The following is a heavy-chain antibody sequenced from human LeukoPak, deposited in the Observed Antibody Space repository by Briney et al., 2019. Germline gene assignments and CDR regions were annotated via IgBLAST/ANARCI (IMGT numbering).Heavy chain of an antibody. CDR1: GFTFSSYA. Sequence: GRSLRLPCAASGFTFSSYAMHWVRQAPGKGLEYVSAISSNGGRTYYANSVKGRFTISRDNSKNTLYLQMDSLRAEDMAVYYCAGCHDYGDYGSYYYYYMDVWGKGTTVTISS. V-gene: IGHV3-64*01. D-gene: IGHD4-17*01. J-gene: IGHJ6*03. CDR2: ISSNGGRT. CDR3: AGCHDYGDYGSYYYYYMDV.